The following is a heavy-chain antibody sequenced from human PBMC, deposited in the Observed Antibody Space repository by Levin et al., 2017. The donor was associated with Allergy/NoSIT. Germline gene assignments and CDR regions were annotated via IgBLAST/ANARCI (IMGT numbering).Heavy chain of an antibody. CDR1: GFTFRNAW. J-gene: IGHJ4*02. CDR2: IKSRADGGTV. D-gene: IGHD3-22*01. Sequence: ESLKISCAVSGFTFRNAWMSWVRQAPGKGPEWVGRIKSRADGGTVDYAAPVTGRFIISRDDSKDTLYLQMNSLKIEDTAMYYCTTDDYYYSGVYSIGFAYWGQGTQVTVSS. CDR3: TTDDYYYSGVYSIGFAY. V-gene: IGHV3-15*01.